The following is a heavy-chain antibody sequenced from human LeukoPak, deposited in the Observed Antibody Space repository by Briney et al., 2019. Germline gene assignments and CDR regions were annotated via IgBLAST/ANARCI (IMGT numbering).Heavy chain of an antibody. V-gene: IGHV1-2*02. CDR1: GYTFTGYY. Sequence: GASVKVSCKASGYTFTGYYMHWVRQAPGQGLERMGWINPNSGGTNYAQKFQGRVTMTRDTSISTAYMELSRLRSDDTAVYYCARGPRLLRGWFDPWGQGTLVTVSS. J-gene: IGHJ5*02. D-gene: IGHD2/OR15-2a*01. CDR2: INPNSGGT. CDR3: ARGPRLLRGWFDP.